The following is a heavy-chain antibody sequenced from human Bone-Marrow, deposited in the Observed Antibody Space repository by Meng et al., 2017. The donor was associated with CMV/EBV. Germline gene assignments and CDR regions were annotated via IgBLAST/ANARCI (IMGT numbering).Heavy chain of an antibody. CDR2: INPNSGGT. Sequence: ASVKVSCKASEHTFSGYYMHWVRQAPGQGLEWMGWINPNSGGTNYAQKFQGRVTMTRDTSISTAYMELSRLRSDDTAVYYCARVGLVATWAGCWYWGQGTRVTVSS. J-gene: IGHJ4*02. CDR1: EHTFSGYY. V-gene: IGHV1-2*02. D-gene: IGHD5-12*01. CDR3: ARVGLVATWAGCWY.